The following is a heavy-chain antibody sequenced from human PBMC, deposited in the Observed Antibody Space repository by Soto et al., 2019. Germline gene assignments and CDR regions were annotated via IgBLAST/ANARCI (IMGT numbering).Heavy chain of an antibody. CDR3: AGAFDAAMVNYCIDV. CDR2: IYYSGST. CDR1: GGSISSGDYY. D-gene: IGHD5-18*01. V-gene: IGHV4-30-4*01. Sequence: PSETLSLTCTVSGGSISSGDYYWSWIRQPPGKGLEWIGYIYYSGSTYYNPSLKSRATISVDTSKNHFSLKLSSVTAADTAAYYWAGAFDAAMVNYCIDVWGQGPPVTVSS. J-gene: IGHJ6*02.